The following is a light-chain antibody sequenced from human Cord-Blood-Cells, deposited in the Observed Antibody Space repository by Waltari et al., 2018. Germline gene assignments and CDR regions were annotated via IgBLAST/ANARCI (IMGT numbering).Light chain of an antibody. CDR3: CSNAGSYTWV. V-gene: IGLV2-11*01. CDR1: SSDVGGYHY. CDR2: DVS. J-gene: IGLJ3*02. Sequence: QSALTQPRSVSGSPGQSVTIYCTGTSSDVGGYHYVSWYQQHPGKAPKLMIYDVSKRPSVVPDLFSGSKSGNTASLTISGLQAEDEADYYCCSNAGSYTWVFGGGTKLTVL.